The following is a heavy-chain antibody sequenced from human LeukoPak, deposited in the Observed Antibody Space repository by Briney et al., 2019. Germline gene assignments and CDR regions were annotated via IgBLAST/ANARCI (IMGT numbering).Heavy chain of an antibody. CDR2: INPNSGGT. J-gene: IGHJ4*02. D-gene: IGHD3/OR15-3a*01. V-gene: IGHV1-18*01. CDR1: GGTFRTFA. Sequence: ASVKVSCKASGGTFRTFAISWVRQAPGQGLEWMGWINPNSGGTNYAQKLQGRVTMTTDTSTSTAYMELRSLRSDDTAVYYCARDMMFGGEDSSDYWGQGTLVTVSS. CDR3: ARDMMFGGEDSSDY.